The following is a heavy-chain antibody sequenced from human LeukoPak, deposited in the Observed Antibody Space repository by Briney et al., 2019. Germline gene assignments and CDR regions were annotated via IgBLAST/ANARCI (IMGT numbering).Heavy chain of an antibody. V-gene: IGHV3-23*01. D-gene: IGHD3-22*01. CDR1: GFTFSSYA. Sequence: GGSLRLSCAASGFTFSSYAMSWVRQAPGKGLDWVSAISGSGGSTYYADSVKGRFTISRDNSKNTLYLQMNSLRAEDTAVYYCAKDTRYYYDSIGYFDYWGQGTLVTVSS. CDR2: ISGSGGST. CDR3: AKDTRYYYDSIGYFDY. J-gene: IGHJ4*02.